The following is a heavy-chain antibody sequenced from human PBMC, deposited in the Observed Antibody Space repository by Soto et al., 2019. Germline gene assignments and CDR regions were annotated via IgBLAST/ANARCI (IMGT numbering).Heavy chain of an antibody. Sequence: GGSLRLSCAASGFTFSSYSMNWVRQAPGKGLEWVSSISSSSSYIYYADSVKGRFTISRDESKNSVYLQMNSLKTEDTAVYYCVRATYFSDSSGYTRCFDYWGQGTLVTVSS. CDR1: GFTFSSYS. V-gene: IGHV3-21*04. CDR2: ISSSSSYI. J-gene: IGHJ4*02. CDR3: VRATYFSDSSGYTRCFDY. D-gene: IGHD3-22*01.